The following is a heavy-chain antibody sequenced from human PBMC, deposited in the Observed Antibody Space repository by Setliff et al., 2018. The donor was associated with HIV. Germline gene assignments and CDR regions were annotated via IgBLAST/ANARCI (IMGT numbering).Heavy chain of an antibody. CDR2: IDYTGKT. CDR3: ARKNRGAPAPFDY. V-gene: IGHV4-39*01. J-gene: IGHJ4*02. CDR1: GGSISSRSYY. D-gene: IGHD6-25*01. Sequence: SETLSLTCIVSGGSISSRSYYWGWIRQPPGKGLEWIGSIDYTGKTHYNPSLKSRVTISADTSKSQFSLNLSSVTAADTAVYYCARKNRGAPAPFDYWGQGTLVTVSS.